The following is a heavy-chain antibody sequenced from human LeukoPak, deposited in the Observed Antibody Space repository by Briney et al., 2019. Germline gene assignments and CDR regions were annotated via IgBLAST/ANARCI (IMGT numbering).Heavy chain of an antibody. V-gene: IGHV3-30-3*01. CDR2: ISYDGSNK. J-gene: IGHJ4*02. D-gene: IGHD2-8*01. Sequence: QPGGSLRLSCAASGFTFSSYAMHWVRQAPGKGLEWVAVISYDGSNKYYADSVKGRFTISRDNSKNTLYLQMNSLRAEDTAVYYCARDANGEPTDYWGQGTLVTVPS. CDR1: GFTFSSYA. CDR3: ARDANGEPTDY.